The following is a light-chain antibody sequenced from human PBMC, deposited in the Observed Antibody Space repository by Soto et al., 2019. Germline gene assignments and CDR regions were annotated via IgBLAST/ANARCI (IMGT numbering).Light chain of an antibody. CDR2: EVS. CDR1: SGDIGNYDL. J-gene: IGLJ3*02. CDR3: CSYAGGGAWV. V-gene: IGLV2-23*02. Sequence: QSVLTQPASVSGSPGQSITISCTGSSGDIGNYDLVSWYQQIPGRAPKLMIFEVSRRPSGVSERFSGSKSGNTASLTISGLQAEDEADFHCCSYAGGGAWVFGGGTTLTVL.